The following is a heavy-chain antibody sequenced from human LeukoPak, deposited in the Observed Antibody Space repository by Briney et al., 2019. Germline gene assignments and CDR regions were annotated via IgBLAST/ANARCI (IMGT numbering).Heavy chain of an antibody. J-gene: IGHJ4*02. Sequence: PGRSLRLSCAASGFTFSSYEMNWVRQAPGNGLEWVSYISSSGSTIYYTDSVKGRFTISRDNAKNSLYLQMNSLRAEDTAVYYCAREGILWFGELLYSDYWGQGTLVTVSS. V-gene: IGHV3-48*03. CDR3: AREGILWFGELLYSDY. D-gene: IGHD3-10*01. CDR2: ISSSGSTI. CDR1: GFTFSSYE.